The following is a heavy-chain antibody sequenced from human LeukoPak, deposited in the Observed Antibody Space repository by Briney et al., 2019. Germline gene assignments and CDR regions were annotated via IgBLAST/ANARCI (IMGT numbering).Heavy chain of an antibody. D-gene: IGHD3-22*01. CDR3: ASAYYYDPRWDAFDI. J-gene: IGHJ3*02. V-gene: IGHV1-69*05. CDR1: GGTFSSYA. CDR2: IIPIFGTA. Sequence: ASVKVSCKASGGTFSSYAISWVRQAPGRGLEWMGGIIPIFGTANYAQKFQGRVTITTDESTSTAYMELSSLRSEDTAVYYCASAYYYDPRWDAFDIWGQGTMVTVSS.